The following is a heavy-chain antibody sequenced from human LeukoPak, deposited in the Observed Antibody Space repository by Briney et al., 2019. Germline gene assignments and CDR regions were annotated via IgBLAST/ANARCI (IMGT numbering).Heavy chain of an antibody. Sequence: GESLKISCKTSGYSFTTYWIGWVRQMPGTGLEWVGAIYPDDSDTRYSPSFQGQVTISADKSISTAYLQWSSLKASDTAMYYCARLFSEGLVIIKYYYYYMDVWGKGTTVTVSS. D-gene: IGHD3-9*01. CDR1: GYSFTTYW. V-gene: IGHV5-51*01. J-gene: IGHJ6*03. CDR2: IYPDDSDT. CDR3: ARLFSEGLVIIKYYYYYMDV.